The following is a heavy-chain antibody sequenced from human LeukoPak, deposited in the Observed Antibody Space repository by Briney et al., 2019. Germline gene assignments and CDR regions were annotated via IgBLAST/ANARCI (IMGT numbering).Heavy chain of an antibody. CDR1: GGSFSGYY. D-gene: IGHD6-13*01. Sequence: SETLSLTCAVDGGSFSGYYWSWVRQPPGKGLEWIGEINHSGSTNYNPSLKSRVAISVDTSKNQFSLELSSVTAADTAVYYCARGAAAGSSNWFDPWGQGTLVTVSS. CDR2: INHSGST. CDR3: ARGAAAGSSNWFDP. J-gene: IGHJ5*02. V-gene: IGHV4-34*01.